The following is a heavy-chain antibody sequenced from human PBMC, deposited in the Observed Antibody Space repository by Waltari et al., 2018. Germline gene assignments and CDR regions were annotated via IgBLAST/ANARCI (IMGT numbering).Heavy chain of an antibody. Sequence: EVQLVESGGGLIQPGGSLRLSCAASGFTVRSNYITWVRQATGKWLEWVSVIYSGGSTYYADSVKGRFTISRDNSKNTLYLQMNSLRAEDTAVYYCARDSRPLNTRTVAGVYDYWGQGTLVTVSS. V-gene: IGHV3-53*01. J-gene: IGHJ4*02. CDR3: ARDSRPLNTRTVAGVYDY. CDR2: IYSGGST. CDR1: GFTVRSNY. D-gene: IGHD6-19*01.